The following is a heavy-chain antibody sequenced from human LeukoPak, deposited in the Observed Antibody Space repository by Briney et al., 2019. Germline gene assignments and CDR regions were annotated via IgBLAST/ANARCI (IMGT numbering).Heavy chain of an antibody. CDR1: GFTFSGYA. CDR3: AIDITVKQWLGCYDV. J-gene: IGHJ6*02. Sequence: GGSLRLSCAASGFTFSGYAIHWVRQAPGKGLEWVADISYDGSNKSYADSVKGQFTISRDNSKDTLYLQMNSLRAEDTAVYFCAIDITVKQWLGCYDVWGQGTTVTVSS. CDR2: ISYDGSNK. D-gene: IGHD6-19*01. V-gene: IGHV3-30*04.